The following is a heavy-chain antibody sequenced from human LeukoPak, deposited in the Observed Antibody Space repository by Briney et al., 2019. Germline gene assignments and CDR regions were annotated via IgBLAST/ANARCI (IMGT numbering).Heavy chain of an antibody. CDR1: GYTFTSQA. Sequence: ASVKVSCKASGYTFTSQAINWVRQAPGLGLQWMGWVNTTTGNPTYAQGFTGRFVFSFDTSVSTAYLQINSLKAEDTAVYYCVGAETSVGYFDYWGQGNLVTVSS. CDR2: VNTTTGNP. CDR3: VGAETSVGYFDY. D-gene: IGHD4-23*01. V-gene: IGHV7-4-1*02. J-gene: IGHJ4*02.